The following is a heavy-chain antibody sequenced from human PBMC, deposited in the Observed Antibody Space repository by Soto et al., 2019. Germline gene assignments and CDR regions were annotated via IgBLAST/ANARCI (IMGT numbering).Heavy chain of an antibody. CDR1: RGAFGDYW. CDR3: AGDVPHNWFDS. D-gene: IGHD3-10*02. CDR2: INRDANDI. Sequence: PGGSLRLSCEASRGAFGDYWMHWVRQAPGEGLVWVSRINRDANDIIYADSVKGRFTASRDNAKNMVFLQMNSLRVEDTAVYYCAGDVPHNWFDSWGPGTLVTVYS. J-gene: IGHJ5*01. V-gene: IGHV3-74*01.